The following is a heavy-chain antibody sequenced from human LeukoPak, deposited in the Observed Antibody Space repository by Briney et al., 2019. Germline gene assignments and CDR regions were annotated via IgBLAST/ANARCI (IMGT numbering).Heavy chain of an antibody. CDR3: ARHKSNREQQLVPYFGY. V-gene: IGHV4-39*01. J-gene: IGHJ4*02. D-gene: IGHD6-13*01. Sequence: PSETLSLTCTVSGGSISSSSYYWGWIRQPPGKGLEWIGSIYYSGSTYYNPSLKSRVTISVDTSKNQFSLKLSSVTAADTAVYYCARHKSNREQQLVPYFGYWGQGTLVTVSS. CDR1: GGSISSSSYY. CDR2: IYYSGST.